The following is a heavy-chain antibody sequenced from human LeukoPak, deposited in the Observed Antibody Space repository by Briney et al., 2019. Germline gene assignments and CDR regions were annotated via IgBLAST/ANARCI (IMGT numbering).Heavy chain of an antibody. CDR2: INYSGST. CDR1: GGSISSYY. V-gene: IGHV4-59*08. D-gene: IGHD3-10*01. J-gene: IGHJ5*02. CDR3: ARNRYYYGSGNYGVPNWFDP. Sequence: SETLSLTCTVSGGSISSYYWNWIRQPPGKGLEWIGYINYSGSTTYNPSFKSRVTISVDTSKNQFSLKLSSVTAADTAMYYCARNRYYYGSGNYGVPNWFDPWGQGTLVTVSS.